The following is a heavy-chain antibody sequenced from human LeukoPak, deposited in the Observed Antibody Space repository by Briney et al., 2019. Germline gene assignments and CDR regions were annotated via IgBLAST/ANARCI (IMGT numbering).Heavy chain of an antibody. CDR2: IYYSGST. CDR3: ARLVRGSSGGWFDP. CDR1: GGSISSYY. J-gene: IGHJ5*02. V-gene: IGHV4-59*01. Sequence: SETLSLTCTVSGGSISSYYWSWIRQPPGKGLEWIGYIYYSGSTNYNPSLKSRVTISVDTSKNQFSLKLSSVTAADTAVYYCARLVRGSSGGWFDPWGQGTLVTVSS. D-gene: IGHD1-26*01.